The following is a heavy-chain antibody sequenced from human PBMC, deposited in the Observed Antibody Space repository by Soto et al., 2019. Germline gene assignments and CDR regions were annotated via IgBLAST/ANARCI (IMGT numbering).Heavy chain of an antibody. CDR3: ARDLATDDAFDI. D-gene: IGHD5-12*01. V-gene: IGHV1-69*13. J-gene: IGHJ3*02. CDR1: GGTFSSYA. Sequence: SVKVSCKASGGTFSSYAISWVRQAPGQGLEWMGGIIPIFGTANYAQKFQGRVTITADESTSTAYMELSSLRSEDTAVYYCARDLATDDAFDIWGQGTMVTVSS. CDR2: IIPIFGTA.